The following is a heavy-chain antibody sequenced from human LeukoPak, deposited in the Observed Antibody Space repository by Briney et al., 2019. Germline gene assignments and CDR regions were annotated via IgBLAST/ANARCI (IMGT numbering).Heavy chain of an antibody. D-gene: IGHD1-7*01. CDR2: ISSSSSYI. Sequence: GGSLGLSCAASGFTFSSYSMNWVRQAPGKGLEWVSSISSSSSYIYYADSVKGRFTISRDNAKNSLYLQMNSLRAEDTAVYYCARVDWNYVGDYWGQGTLVTVSS. CDR3: ARVDWNYVGDY. V-gene: IGHV3-21*01. CDR1: GFTFSSYS. J-gene: IGHJ4*02.